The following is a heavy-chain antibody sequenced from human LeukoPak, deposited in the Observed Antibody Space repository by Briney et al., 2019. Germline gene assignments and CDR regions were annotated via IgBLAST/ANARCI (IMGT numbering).Heavy chain of an antibody. J-gene: IGHJ5*02. CDR1: GFTFGSYS. V-gene: IGHV3-30-3*01. CDR2: ISYDSYNK. Sequence: GGSLRLSCAASGFTFGSYSMHWVHQAPGRGLEWVAVISYDSYNKWFAESVKGRFTISRDNSKNTLYLHMNSLRVEDTAVYYCTRVNTYYDVDGWFDPWGQGTLVTVSS. D-gene: IGHD3-16*01. CDR3: TRVNTYYDVDGWFDP.